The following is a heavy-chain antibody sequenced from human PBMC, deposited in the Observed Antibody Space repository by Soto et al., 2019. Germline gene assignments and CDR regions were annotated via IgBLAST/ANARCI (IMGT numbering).Heavy chain of an antibody. J-gene: IGHJ4*02. CDR3: TRGRWELLPFDC. V-gene: IGHV3-74*01. CDR1: GFTFTNYW. Sequence: EVQLVESGGGSVQPGGSLRLSCAASGFTFTNYWMHWVRQAPGKGLMWVSRVNSDGSRTDYADSVKGRFTISRDNTKNTLYLQMNSLRAEDTAVYYCTRGRWELLPFDCWGQGTLVTVSS. CDR2: VNSDGSRT. D-gene: IGHD1-26*01.